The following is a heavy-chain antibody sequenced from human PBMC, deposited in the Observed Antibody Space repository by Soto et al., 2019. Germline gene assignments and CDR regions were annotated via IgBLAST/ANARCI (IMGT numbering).Heavy chain of an antibody. CDR3: AIKFSMAV. CDR1: GFTVSTNY. CDR2: IYSGGST. J-gene: IGHJ6*02. Sequence: PGGSLRLSCAASGFTVSTNYMSWVRQAPGKGLEWVSVIYSGGSTYYADSVKGRFSISRDHSKNTLYLQMNSLRADDTAVYYCAIKFSMAVWGQGTTVTVSS. V-gene: IGHV3-53*01.